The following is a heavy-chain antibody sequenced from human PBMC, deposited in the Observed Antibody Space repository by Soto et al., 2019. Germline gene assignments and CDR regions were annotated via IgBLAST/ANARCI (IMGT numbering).Heavy chain of an antibody. D-gene: IGHD1-1*01. Sequence: PWGSLRLSCAASGFTFSIYAMNWWRQAPGKGLEWVSSITGSGSNKYSADSMKGRFTISRDNSKTTVYLQMNNLRPEDTAVYYCAKGRRWSNYGIDAWGQGTTVT. CDR3: AKGRRWSNYGIDA. V-gene: IGHV3-23*01. CDR1: GFTFSIYA. CDR2: ITGSGSNK. J-gene: IGHJ6*02.